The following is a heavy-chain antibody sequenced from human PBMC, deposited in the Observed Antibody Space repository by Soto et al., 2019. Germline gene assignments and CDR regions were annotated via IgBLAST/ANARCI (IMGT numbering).Heavy chain of an antibody. Sequence: VGSLRLSCAASGFTFSSYCMHWVRQAPGKGLEWVAVISYDGSNKYYADSVKGRFTISRDNSKNTLYLQMNILRAEDTAVYYCAKAAIAAARPRRDSYYYGMDVWGQGTTVTVSS. D-gene: IGHD6-6*01. CDR2: ISYDGSNK. J-gene: IGHJ6*02. V-gene: IGHV3-30*18. CDR1: GFTFSSYC. CDR3: AKAAIAAARPRRDSYYYGMDV.